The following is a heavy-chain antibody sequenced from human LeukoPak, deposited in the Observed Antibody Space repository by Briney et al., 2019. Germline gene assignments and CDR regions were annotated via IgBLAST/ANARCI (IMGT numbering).Heavy chain of an antibody. D-gene: IGHD3-22*01. V-gene: IGHV1-18*01. CDR1: GYTFTSYG. J-gene: IGHJ5*02. Sequence: ASVKVSCKASGYTFTSYGISWVRQAPGQGLEWMGWISGYNGNTKYAQKLQGRVTMTTDTSTTTAYMELRSLRSDDTAVYYCARDGRHRYYYDSGGFYGSWFDPWGQGTLVTVSS. CDR2: ISGYNGNT. CDR3: ARDGRHRYYYDSGGFYGSWFDP.